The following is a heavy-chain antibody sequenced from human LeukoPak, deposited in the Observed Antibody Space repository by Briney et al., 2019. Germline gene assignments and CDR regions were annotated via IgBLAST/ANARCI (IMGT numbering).Heavy chain of an antibody. CDR2: ISGGGGTT. V-gene: IGHV3-23*01. D-gene: IGHD6-25*01. CDR1: GFTFSSYA. Sequence: GGSLRLSCAASGFTFSSYAMSWVRQAPGKGLKWVSSISGGGGTTYYADSVKGRFTISRDNSKNTLPLQMNSLRAEDTAVYYCAKGRGAAAADGMDAWGQGTTVTVPS. CDR3: AKGRGAAAADGMDA. J-gene: IGHJ6*02.